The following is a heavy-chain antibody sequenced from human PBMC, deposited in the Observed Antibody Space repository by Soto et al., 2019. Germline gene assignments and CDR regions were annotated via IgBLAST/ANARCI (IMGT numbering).Heavy chain of an antibody. V-gene: IGHV4-31*11. J-gene: IGHJ3*01. CDR2: ISYFGDT. CDR3: ATSPPGDNDAFDV. Sequence: QVQLQETGPGLVKPSQTLSLTCGVSGKSIRSAGYYWTWIRQRPGKGLEWIGHISYFGDTHYSPSRTSRVTISLDPSKNQFSLELTSVKAADTAVYYCATSPPGDNDAFDVWGQGTLVSVSS. D-gene: IGHD4-17*01. CDR1: GKSIRSAGYY.